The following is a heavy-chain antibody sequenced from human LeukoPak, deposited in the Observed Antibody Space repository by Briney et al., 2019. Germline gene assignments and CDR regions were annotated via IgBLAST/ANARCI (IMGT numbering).Heavy chain of an antibody. CDR1: GYTFTSYD. D-gene: IGHD6-19*01. CDR3: ARVLRGVAVLFDP. Sequence: ASVKVSCKASGYTFTSYDINWVRQATGQGLEWMGWMNPNSGNTGYAQKFQGRVTMTRNTSISTACMELSSLRSEDTAVYYCARVLRGVAVLFDPWGQGTLVTVSS. CDR2: MNPNSGNT. V-gene: IGHV1-8*01. J-gene: IGHJ5*02.